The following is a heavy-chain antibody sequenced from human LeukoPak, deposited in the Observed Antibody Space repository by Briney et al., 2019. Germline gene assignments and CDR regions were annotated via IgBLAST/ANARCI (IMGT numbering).Heavy chain of an antibody. CDR2: INPNSGGT. Sequence: ASVKVSCKASGYTFTSYDINWVRQAPGQGLEWMGWINPNSGGTNYAQKFQGRVTMTRDTSISTAYMELSRLRSDDTAVYYCARGGSSWRIRSFDYWGQGTLVTVSS. V-gene: IGHV1-2*02. D-gene: IGHD6-13*01. J-gene: IGHJ4*02. CDR1: GYTFTSYD. CDR3: ARGGSSWRIRSFDY.